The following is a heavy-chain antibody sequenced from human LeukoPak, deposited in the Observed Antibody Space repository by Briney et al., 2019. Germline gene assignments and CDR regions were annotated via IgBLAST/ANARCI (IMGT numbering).Heavy chain of an antibody. CDR1: GFTFSNYN. V-gene: IGHV3-21*01. J-gene: IGHJ4*02. CDR2: ISSSSSYI. CDR3: ARDLEVAAAPDY. D-gene: IGHD2-15*01. Sequence: GGSLRLSXAASGFTFSNYNMNWVRQAPGKGLEWVSSISSSSSYIYYADSVKGRFTISRDNAKNSLYLQMNSLRAEDTAVYYCARDLEVAAAPDYWGQGTLVTVSS.